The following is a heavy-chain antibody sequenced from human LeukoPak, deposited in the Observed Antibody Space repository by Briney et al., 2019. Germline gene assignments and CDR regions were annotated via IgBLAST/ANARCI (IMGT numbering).Heavy chain of an antibody. CDR3: AKDYGYSSSWYDY. D-gene: IGHD6-13*01. CDR1: GFTFDDYV. J-gene: IGHJ4*02. CDR2: ISWNSASV. V-gene: IGHV3-9*01. Sequence: QPGRSLRLSCEASGFTFDDYVMHWVRQALGKGLEWVSTISWNSASVGYVDSVKGRFTISRDNAKKTLYLQMNSLRPEDTAVYYCAKDYGYSSSWYDYWGQGTLVTVSS.